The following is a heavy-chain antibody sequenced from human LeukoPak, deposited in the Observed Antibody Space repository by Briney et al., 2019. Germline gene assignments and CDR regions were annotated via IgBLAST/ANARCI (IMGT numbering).Heavy chain of an antibody. Sequence: GGSLRLSCAASGFTFSSYAMRWVRQAPGKGLEWISAISGSGGSTYYEDSVKGRFTISRDNSKNTLYLQMNSLRAEDTAVYYCAKDGYSYVRDAFDIWGQGTMVTVSS. J-gene: IGHJ3*02. D-gene: IGHD5-18*01. V-gene: IGHV3-23*01. CDR2: ISGSGGST. CDR3: AKDGYSYVRDAFDI. CDR1: GFTFSSYA.